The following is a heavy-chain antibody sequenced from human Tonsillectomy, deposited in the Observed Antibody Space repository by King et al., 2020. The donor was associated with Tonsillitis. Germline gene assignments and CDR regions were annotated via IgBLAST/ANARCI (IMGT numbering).Heavy chain of an antibody. D-gene: IGHD2-15*01. V-gene: IGHV3-30*18. J-gene: IGHJ3*02. CDR1: GFTFSSYG. CDR3: AKDKLDAFDI. Sequence: VQLVESGGGVVQPGGSLRLSCAASGFTFSSYGMHWVRQAPCKGLEWVAVISYDGSNKYYADSVKGRFTISRDNSKNTLYLQMNSLRAEDTAVYYCAKDKLDAFDIWGQGTMVTVSS. CDR2: ISYDGSNK.